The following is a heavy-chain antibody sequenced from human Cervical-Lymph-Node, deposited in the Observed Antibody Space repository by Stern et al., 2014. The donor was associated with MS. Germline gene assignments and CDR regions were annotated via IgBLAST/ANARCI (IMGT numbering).Heavy chain of an antibody. CDR3: ARHAIYGAFDY. CDR1: GYSFTNSW. CDR2: IFPGDFDI. D-gene: IGHD4-17*01. J-gene: IGHJ4*02. V-gene: IGHV5-51*01. Sequence: VQLVESGAEVRKPGESLKISCKASGYSFTNSWIGWVRQMPGKDLEWMGIIFPGDFDIKYSPSFQGQITISADKTISTAYLQWNSLKASDTAIYYCARHAIYGAFDYWGQGTLVTVSS.